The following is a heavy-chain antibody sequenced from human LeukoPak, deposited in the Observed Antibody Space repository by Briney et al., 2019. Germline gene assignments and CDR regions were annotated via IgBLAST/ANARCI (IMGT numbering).Heavy chain of an antibody. CDR1: GGSFSGYY. CDR3: ARGESITMFGVPLVSFDI. J-gene: IGHJ3*02. V-gene: IGHV4-34*01. D-gene: IGHD3-10*02. Sequence: SETLSLTCAVYGGSFSGYYWSWIRQPPGKGLEWIGEINHSGSTNYNPSLKSRVTISVDTSKNQFSLKLSSVTAADTAVCYCARGESITMFGVPLVSFDIWDQGSMVTVSS. CDR2: INHSGST.